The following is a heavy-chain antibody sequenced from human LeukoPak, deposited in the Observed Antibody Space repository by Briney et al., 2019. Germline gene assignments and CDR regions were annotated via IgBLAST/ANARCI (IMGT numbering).Heavy chain of an antibody. Sequence: GGSLRLSCAASGLTFSSYSMNWVRQAPGKGLAWVSSISSSSSYIYYADSVKCRFTISRDNAKNSLYLQMNSLRAEDTAVYYCARDYSSGWCNYWGQGTLVTVSS. CDR3: ARDYSSGWCNY. J-gene: IGHJ4*02. CDR2: ISSSSSYI. CDR1: GLTFSSYS. V-gene: IGHV3-21*01. D-gene: IGHD6-19*01.